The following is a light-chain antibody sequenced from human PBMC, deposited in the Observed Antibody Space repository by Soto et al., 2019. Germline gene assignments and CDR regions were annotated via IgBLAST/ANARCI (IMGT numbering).Light chain of an antibody. J-gene: IGKJ3*01. CDR2: DAS. CDR3: QQYYTLSFT. CDR1: QDISNY. V-gene: IGKV1-33*01. Sequence: DIQMTQSPSSLSASVGDRVTITCQASQDISNYLNWYQQKLGKAPKLLIYDASNLEAGVPSRFSGSGSGTEFIFTISSLQPEYIATYYCQQYYTLSFTFGPGTKVDIK.